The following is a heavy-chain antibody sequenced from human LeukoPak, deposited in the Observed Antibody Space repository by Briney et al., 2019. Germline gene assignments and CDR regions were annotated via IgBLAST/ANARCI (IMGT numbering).Heavy chain of an antibody. CDR3: ARGGYNWNDGRFDY. V-gene: IGHV1-69*04. J-gene: IGHJ4*02. Sequence: GASVKVSCKASGGTFSSYAISWVRQAPGQGLEWMGRIIPIVGIANYAQKFQGRVTITADKSTSTAYMELSSLRSEDTAVYYCARGGYNWNDGRFDYWGQGTLVTVSS. CDR2: IIPIVGIA. D-gene: IGHD1-1*01. CDR1: GGTFSSYA.